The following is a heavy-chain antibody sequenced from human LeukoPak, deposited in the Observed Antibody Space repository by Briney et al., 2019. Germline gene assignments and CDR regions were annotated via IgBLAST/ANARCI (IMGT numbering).Heavy chain of an antibody. Sequence: GRSLRLSCAASGFTFSSYAIHWVRQAPGKGLEWVAVISYDGSNKYYADSVKGRFTISRDNSKNTLYLQMNNLRAEDTAVYYCARRGAAGTYYFDYWGQGTLVTVSS. CDR2: ISYDGSNK. CDR3: ARRGAAGTYYFDY. J-gene: IGHJ4*02. V-gene: IGHV3-30-3*01. CDR1: GFTFSSYA. D-gene: IGHD6-13*01.